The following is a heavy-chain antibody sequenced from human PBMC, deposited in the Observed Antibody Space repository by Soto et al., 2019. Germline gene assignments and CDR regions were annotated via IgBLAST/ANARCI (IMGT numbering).Heavy chain of an antibody. CDR3: AKDRRAGGNSAFYFDF. J-gene: IGHJ5*01. V-gene: IGHV3-23*01. CDR2: ISATGGGT. CDR1: GFKFSGYA. Sequence: GGSLRLSCAASGFKFSGYAMSWVRQAPGKGLEWVSLISATGGGTYYADSVKGRFTISRDNSDNTLYLQVHSLRAEDTAVYYCAKDRRAGGNSAFYFDFWGQGAQVTVSS. D-gene: IGHD3-16*01.